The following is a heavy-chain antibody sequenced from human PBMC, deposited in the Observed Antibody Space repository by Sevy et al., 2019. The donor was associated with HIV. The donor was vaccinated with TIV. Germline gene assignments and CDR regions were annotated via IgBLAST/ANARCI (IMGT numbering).Heavy chain of an antibody. J-gene: IGHJ4*02. CDR1: VGSITSLY. CDR2: IYYNGHI. D-gene: IGHD1-26*01. V-gene: IGHV4-59*08. Sequence: SETLSLTCIVSVGSITSLYWNWIRQPPGKGLEWIANIYYNGHINYNPSLKSRVTLSLDTSKNQFSLRLSSVTAADTAMYYCAGENAWGRGYSWGQGTLVTVSS. CDR3: AGENAWGRGYS.